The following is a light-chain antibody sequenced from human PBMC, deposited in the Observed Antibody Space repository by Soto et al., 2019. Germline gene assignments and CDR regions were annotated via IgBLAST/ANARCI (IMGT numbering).Light chain of an antibody. CDR1: QSVRSN. CDR2: SAS. V-gene: IGKV3D-15*01. CDR3: QQYDDWPFT. J-gene: IGKJ2*01. Sequence: EIVMTQSPATLSVSPGERATLSCRASQSVRSNLAWYQQKPGQAPRLLISSASIRATGIPARFSGSGSGTDFTLTISSLQSEDFAIYHCQQYDDWPFTFGQGTKLEIK.